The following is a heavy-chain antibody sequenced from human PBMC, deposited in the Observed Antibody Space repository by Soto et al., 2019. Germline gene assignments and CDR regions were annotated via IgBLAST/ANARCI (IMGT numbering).Heavy chain of an antibody. V-gene: IGHV4-59*01. Sequence: KPSETLSLTCTVSGGSLSGYHWSWIRQPPGKGLEWIGYIYYSGSTNYNPSLKSRVTISVDTSKSQFSLNLSSVTAADTAVYYCARGRCLQSHYRGQGTLVTVSS. CDR1: GGSLSGYH. D-gene: IGHD1-1*01. J-gene: IGHJ4*02. CDR3: ARGRCLQSHY. CDR2: IYYSGST.